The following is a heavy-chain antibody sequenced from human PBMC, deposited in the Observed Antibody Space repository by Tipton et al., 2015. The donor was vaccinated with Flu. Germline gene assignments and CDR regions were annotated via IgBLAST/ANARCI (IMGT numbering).Heavy chain of an antibody. V-gene: IGHV4-39*01. Sequence: TLSLTCTVSGGSISSNSHYWAWIRQPPGEGLEWVGSIYYSGSTYYSPSLKSRITISVDTSKNQFSLKLRSVTATDTANYYCARRDFSNYVSAPKNWFNSGGQGTLVTVS. CDR1: GGSISSNSHY. D-gene: IGHD4-11*01. J-gene: IGHJ5*01. CDR3: ARRDFSNYVSAPKNWFNS. CDR2: IYYSGST.